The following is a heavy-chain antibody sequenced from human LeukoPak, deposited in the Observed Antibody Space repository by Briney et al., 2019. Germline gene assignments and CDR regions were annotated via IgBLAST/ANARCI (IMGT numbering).Heavy chain of an antibody. CDR2: ISGNGGST. V-gene: IGHV3-23*01. Sequence: GGSLRLSCAASGFTFSSYAMSWVRQAPGKGLEWVSTISGNGGSTYYADSVKGRFTISRDNSKNTLYLQMNSLRAEDTALYYCARDFQWELLDVFDLWGQGTMVGVS. CDR1: GFTFSSYA. J-gene: IGHJ3*01. CDR3: ARDFQWELLDVFDL. D-gene: IGHD1-26*01.